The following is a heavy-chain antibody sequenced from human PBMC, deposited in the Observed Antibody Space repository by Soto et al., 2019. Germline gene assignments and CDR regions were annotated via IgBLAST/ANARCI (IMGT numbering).Heavy chain of an antibody. V-gene: IGHV1-8*01. CDR3: ARAQAYCTNGVVLRLVYYYYMDV. Sequence: ASVKVSCKASGYTFTSYDINWVRQATGQGLEWMGWMNPNSGNTGYAQKFQGRVTMTRNTSISTAYMELSSLRSEDTAVYYCARAQAYCTNGVVLRLVYYYYMDVWGKGTTVTVSS. D-gene: IGHD2-8*01. J-gene: IGHJ6*03. CDR2: MNPNSGNT. CDR1: GYTFTSYD.